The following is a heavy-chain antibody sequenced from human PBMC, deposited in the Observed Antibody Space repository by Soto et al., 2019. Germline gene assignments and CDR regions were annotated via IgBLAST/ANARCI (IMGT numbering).Heavy chain of an antibody. CDR2: ISAYNGNT. Sequence: ASVKVSCKASGYTFNSYGISWVRQAPGQGLEWMGWISAYNGNTNYAQKLQGRVTMTTDTSTSTAYMELRSLRSDDTAVYYCATTGQYCSGGSCYANWFDPWGQGTLVTVSS. CDR1: GYTFNSYG. D-gene: IGHD2-15*01. J-gene: IGHJ5*02. CDR3: ATTGQYCSGGSCYANWFDP. V-gene: IGHV1-18*01.